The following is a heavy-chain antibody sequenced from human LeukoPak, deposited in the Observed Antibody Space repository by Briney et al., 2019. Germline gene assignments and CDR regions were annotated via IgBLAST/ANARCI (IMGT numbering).Heavy chain of an antibody. D-gene: IGHD6-19*01. V-gene: IGHV3-11*04. J-gene: IGHJ5*02. CDR3: ARDPTIAVAGSP. CDR2: ISSSGNTI. CDR1: GFTFSDYY. Sequence: GGSLRLSCAASGFTFSDYYMTWIRQAPGKGLEWVSYISSSGNTIYYAESVKGRFTISRDNAKNSLYLQMNSLRAEDTAVYYCARDPTIAVAGSPWGQGTLVTVSS.